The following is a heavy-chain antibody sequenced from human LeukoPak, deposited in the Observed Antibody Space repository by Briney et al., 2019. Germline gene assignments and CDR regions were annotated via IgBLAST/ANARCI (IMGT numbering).Heavy chain of an antibody. J-gene: IGHJ5*02. D-gene: IGHD3-22*01. CDR2: MFYSGSA. V-gene: IGHV4-39*01. Sequence: SETLSLTSTVSGGSISSTSYYWGWIRQPPGKGLEWIGSMFYSGSAYYNPSLKSRVTISVDTSKNQVSLKLSSVTAADTAVYYCARYYFSRSHSRGWFDPWGQGTLVTVSS. CDR1: GGSISSTSYY. CDR3: ARYYFSRSHSRGWFDP.